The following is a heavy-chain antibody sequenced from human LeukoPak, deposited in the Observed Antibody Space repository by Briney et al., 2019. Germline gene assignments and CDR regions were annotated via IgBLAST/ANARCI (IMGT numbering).Heavy chain of an antibody. CDR2: ISSSSSYI. Sequence: GGSLRLSCAASGFRFNDYWMSWVRQAPGKGLEWVSSISSSSSYIYYADSVKGRFTISRDNAKNSLYLQMNSLRAEDTAVYYCARGGGSYYFDYWGQGTLVTVSS. CDR3: ARGGGSYYFDY. CDR1: GFRFNDYW. V-gene: IGHV3-21*01. J-gene: IGHJ4*02. D-gene: IGHD1-26*01.